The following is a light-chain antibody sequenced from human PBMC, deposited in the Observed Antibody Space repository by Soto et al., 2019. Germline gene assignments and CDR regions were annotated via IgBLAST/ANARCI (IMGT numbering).Light chain of an antibody. V-gene: IGKV1-5*01. CDR1: QSVDHW. CDR3: QQYSNYSRT. Sequence: DIQLTQSPSTLSASIGDRVTITCRASQSVDHWLAWYQQKPGEAPKLLISRTSTLQSGVPSRFSGSGSGTEFTLTISGLQPDDFATYYCQQYSNYSRTFGQGTKVEI. J-gene: IGKJ1*01. CDR2: RTS.